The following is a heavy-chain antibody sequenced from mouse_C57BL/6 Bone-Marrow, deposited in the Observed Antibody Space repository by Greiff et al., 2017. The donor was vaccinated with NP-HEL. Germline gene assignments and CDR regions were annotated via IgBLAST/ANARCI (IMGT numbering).Heavy chain of an antibody. V-gene: IGHV1-18*01. J-gene: IGHJ4*01. CDR1: GYTFTDYN. CDR2: INPNNGGT. D-gene: IGHD1-1*01. Sequence: VQLQQSGPELVKPGASVKIPCKASGYTFTDYNMYWVKQSHGKSLEWIGDINPNNGGTIYNQKFKGKATLTVDKSSSTAYMELRSLTSEDTAVYYCARGSRPYYAMDYWGQGTSVTVSS. CDR3: ARGSRPYYAMDY.